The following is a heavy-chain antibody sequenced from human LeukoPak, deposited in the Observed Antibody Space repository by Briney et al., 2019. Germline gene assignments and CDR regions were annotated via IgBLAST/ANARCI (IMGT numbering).Heavy chain of an antibody. Sequence: ASVKVSCKASGYTFTGYYMHWVRQAPGQGLEWMGWINPNSGGTNYAQKFQGRVTMTRDTSISTAYMELSRLRSDDTAVYYCARAGVEYSSFPGLDYWGQGTLVTVSS. J-gene: IGHJ4*02. CDR1: GYTFTGYY. D-gene: IGHD6-6*01. CDR3: ARAGVEYSSFPGLDY. CDR2: INPNSGGT. V-gene: IGHV1-2*02.